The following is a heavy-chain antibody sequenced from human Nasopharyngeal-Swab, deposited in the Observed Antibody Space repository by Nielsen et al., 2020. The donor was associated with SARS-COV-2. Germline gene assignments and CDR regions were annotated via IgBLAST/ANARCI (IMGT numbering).Heavy chain of an antibody. V-gene: IGHV3-49*03. CDR3: ARVRGFTFQARNPFDV. CDR2: IRSKTYGGTT. CDR1: GFMFGDYA. J-gene: IGHJ3*01. Sequence: GGSLRLSCTASGFMFGDYAMSWFRQAPGKGLEWVGFIRSKTYGGTTEYAASVKGRFTISRDESKSIAYLQMNSLKTEDTAVYYCARVRGFTFQARNPFDVWGEGTMVTVSS. D-gene: IGHD2/OR15-2a*01.